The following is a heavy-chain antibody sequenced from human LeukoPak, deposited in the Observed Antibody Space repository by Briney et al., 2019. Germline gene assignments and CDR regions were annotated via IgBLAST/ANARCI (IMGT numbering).Heavy chain of an antibody. D-gene: IGHD2-21*01. CDR3: ARGSGVIFGY. Sequence: PSETLSLTCTLSGGSISSQYWSWIRQPAGEGLEWIGRIYTSGSTHHNPPLKTRLTMSGNTSKHQFSVKLRSVAPAHRRAYICARGSGVIFGYWGQGTVVTVSS. CDR2: IYTSGST. V-gene: IGHV4-4*07. CDR1: GGSISSQY. J-gene: IGHJ4*02.